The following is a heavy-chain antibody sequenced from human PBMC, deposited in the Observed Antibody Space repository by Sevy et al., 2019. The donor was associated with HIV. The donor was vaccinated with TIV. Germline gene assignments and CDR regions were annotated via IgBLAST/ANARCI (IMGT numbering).Heavy chain of an antibody. CDR3: AKGWYSSSHRAKNYFDY. J-gene: IGHJ4*02. D-gene: IGHD6-6*01. Sequence: GGSLRLSCAASGFTFSRYGMSWVRQAPGKGLEWVSIVSGSGENTYYADSVKGRFTIARDNYRNTVHLQMNSLRAEDAAVYYCAKGWYSSSHRAKNYFDYWGQGTLVTVSS. CDR1: GFTFSRYG. V-gene: IGHV3-23*01. CDR2: VSGSGENT.